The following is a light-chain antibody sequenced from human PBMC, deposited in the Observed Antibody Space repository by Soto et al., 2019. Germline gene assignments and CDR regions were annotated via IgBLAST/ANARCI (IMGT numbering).Light chain of an antibody. Sequence: QSVLTQPPSVSGSPGQSVTISCTGTSSDVGIYNRVSWYQQPPGTAPKLIIYEVSNRPSGVPDRFSGSKSANTASLTISGLQAEDEADYYCSSYTSSTTVFGGGTKLTV. V-gene: IGLV2-18*02. CDR2: EVS. CDR3: SSYTSSTTV. CDR1: SSDVGIYNR. J-gene: IGLJ3*02.